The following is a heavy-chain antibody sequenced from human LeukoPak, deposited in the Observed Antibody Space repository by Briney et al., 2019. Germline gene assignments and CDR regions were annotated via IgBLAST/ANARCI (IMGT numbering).Heavy chain of an antibody. J-gene: IGHJ4*02. CDR1: GFTFSSYW. CDR2: IASKTDGGTT. Sequence: GGSLRLSCAASGFTFSSYWMNWVRQAPGKGLEWVGRIASKTDGGTTDYAAPVKGRFTISRDDSKNTLFLQMNSLKTEDTAVYYCTTGIRGNCGQGTLVTVSS. V-gene: IGHV3-15*04. CDR3: TTGIRGN.